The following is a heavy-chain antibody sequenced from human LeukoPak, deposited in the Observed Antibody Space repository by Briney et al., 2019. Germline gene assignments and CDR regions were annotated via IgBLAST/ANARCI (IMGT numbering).Heavy chain of an antibody. CDR1: GFTFSSYS. V-gene: IGHV3-21*01. CDR2: ISSSSSYI. CDR3: ARGYCSGGSCYPRRPDRLDY. D-gene: IGHD2-15*01. Sequence: KPGGSLRLSCAASGFTFSSYSMNWVRQAPGKGLEWVSSISSSSSYIYYADSVKGRFTISRDNAKNSLYLQMNSLRAEDTAVYYCARGYCSGGSCYPRRPDRLDYWGQGTLVTVSS. J-gene: IGHJ4*02.